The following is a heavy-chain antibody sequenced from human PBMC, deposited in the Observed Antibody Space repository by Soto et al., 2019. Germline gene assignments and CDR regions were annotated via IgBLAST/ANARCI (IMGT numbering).Heavy chain of an antibody. CDR2: FDPEDGET. CDR3: ATGHLYRDAFDI. J-gene: IGHJ3*02. CDR1: GYTLTELS. Sequence: ASVKVSCKVSGYTLTELSMHWVRQAPGEGLEWMGGFDPEDGETIYAQKFQGRVTVTEDTSTDTAYMELSSLRSEDTAVYYCATGHLYRDAFDIWGQGTMVTVSS. V-gene: IGHV1-24*01.